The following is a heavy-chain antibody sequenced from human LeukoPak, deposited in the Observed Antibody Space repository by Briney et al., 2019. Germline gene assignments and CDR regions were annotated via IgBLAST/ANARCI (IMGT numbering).Heavy chain of an antibody. CDR2: INPNSGGT. CDR1: GYTFTGYY. Sequence: ASVTVSCTASGYTFTGYYMHWVRQAPGQGLEWMGWINPNSGGTNYAQKFQGRVTMTRDTSISTAYMELSRLRSDDTAVYYCAIYDSSGYSNLNYFDYWGQGTLVTVSS. CDR3: AIYDSSGYSNLNYFDY. V-gene: IGHV1-2*02. D-gene: IGHD3-22*01. J-gene: IGHJ4*02.